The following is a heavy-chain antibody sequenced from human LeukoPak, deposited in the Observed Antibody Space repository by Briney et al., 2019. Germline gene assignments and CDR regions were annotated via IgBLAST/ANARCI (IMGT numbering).Heavy chain of an antibody. CDR3: ERSGPLAHSSMRGFGY. J-gene: IGHJ4*02. CDR2: ISGSGDDI. CDR1: GFTFNNYA. V-gene: IGHV3-23*01. Sequence: PGGSLRLSCATSGFTFNNYAMGWVRQAPGKGLEWVSSISGSGDDISYADSVRGRFTISRDNSKNTLCLRMNSLRAEDTAVYYCERSGPLAHSSMRGFGYWGQGTLVVASS. D-gene: IGHD3-10*01.